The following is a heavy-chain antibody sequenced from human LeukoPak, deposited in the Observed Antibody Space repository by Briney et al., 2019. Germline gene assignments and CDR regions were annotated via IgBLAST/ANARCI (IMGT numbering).Heavy chain of an antibody. J-gene: IGHJ4*02. CDR1: GFTFSRHW. CDR2: IKQDGSER. D-gene: IGHD2-8*02. CDR3: ARDGGHSTDLDY. V-gene: IGHV3-7*01. Sequence: GGSLRLSCATSGFTFSRHWMSWVRQAPGKGPEWVANIKQDGSERYYVHSVKGRFTISRDNARNSLYLQMNSLRAEDTAVYYCARDGGHSTDLDYWGQGIPVTVSS.